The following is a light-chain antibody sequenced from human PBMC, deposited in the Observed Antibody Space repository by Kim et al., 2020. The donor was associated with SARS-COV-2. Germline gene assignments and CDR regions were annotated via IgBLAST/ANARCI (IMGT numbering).Light chain of an antibody. V-gene: IGLV3-19*01. CDR2: GKN. J-gene: IGLJ2*01. Sequence: ALEATGRITCQGDSLRSYYASWYQQKPGQAPVLVIYGKNNRPSGIPDRFSGSSSGNTASLTITGAQAEDEADYYCNSRDSSGNHVVFGGGTQLTVL. CDR3: NSRDSSGNHVV. CDR1: SLRSYY.